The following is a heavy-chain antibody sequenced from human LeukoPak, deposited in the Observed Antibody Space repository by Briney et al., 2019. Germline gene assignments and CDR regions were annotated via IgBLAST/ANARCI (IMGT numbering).Heavy chain of an antibody. Sequence: PGGSLRLSCAASGFTFSSYAMSWVRQAPGKGLEWVSAISGSGGNTYYADSVKGRFTISRDNSKNTLYLQMNSLRAKDTAVYYCAKEVDDWLSPFDYWGQGTLVTVSS. J-gene: IGHJ4*02. CDR1: GFTFSSYA. D-gene: IGHD3-9*01. CDR3: AKEVDDWLSPFDY. V-gene: IGHV3-23*01. CDR2: ISGSGGNT.